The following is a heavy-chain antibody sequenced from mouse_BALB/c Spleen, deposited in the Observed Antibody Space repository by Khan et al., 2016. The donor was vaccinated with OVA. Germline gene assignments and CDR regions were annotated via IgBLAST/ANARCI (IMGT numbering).Heavy chain of an antibody. CDR1: GFSLTNYG. V-gene: IGHV2-6-1*01. D-gene: IGHD1-1*01. CDR2: IWSDGST. CDR3: ARQPYDRYNVMDY. J-gene: IGHJ4*01. Sequence: QMQLEESGPGLVAPSQSLSITCTIPGFSLTNYGVHWVRQPPGKGLEWLVVIWSDGSTTYNSALKSRLTISKDNSKSQVFLKMNSLQTDDTAMYFCARQPYDRYNVMDYWGQGTSVTVSS.